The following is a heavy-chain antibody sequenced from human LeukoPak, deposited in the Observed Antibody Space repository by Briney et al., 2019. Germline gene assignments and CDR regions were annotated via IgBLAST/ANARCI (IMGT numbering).Heavy chain of an antibody. V-gene: IGHV7-4-1*02. D-gene: IGHD1-26*01. CDR1: GYTFTSYA. CDR2: INTNAGNP. Sequence: ASVKVSCKASGYTFTSYAMNWVRQAPGQGLEWMGWINTNAGNPTYAQGFTGRFVFSLDTSVSTAYLQISSLKAEDTAVYYCAGTQYSGSYHLLFYWGQGTLVTVSS. J-gene: IGHJ4*02. CDR3: AGTQYSGSYHLLFY.